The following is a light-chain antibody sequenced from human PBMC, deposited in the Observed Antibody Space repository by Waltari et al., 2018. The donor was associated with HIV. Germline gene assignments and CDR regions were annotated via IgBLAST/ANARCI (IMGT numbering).Light chain of an antibody. V-gene: IGLV3-19*01. CDR3: NSRDSSGNLVV. J-gene: IGLJ2*01. CDR2: GKN. CDR1: SLRSYY. Sequence: SSELTQDPAVSVALGQTVRITCQGDSLRSYYASWYQQKPGKAPELVIYGKNNRPSGIPDRFSCSSSGNTASLTITGAQAEDEADYYCNSRDSSGNLVVFGGGTKLTVL.